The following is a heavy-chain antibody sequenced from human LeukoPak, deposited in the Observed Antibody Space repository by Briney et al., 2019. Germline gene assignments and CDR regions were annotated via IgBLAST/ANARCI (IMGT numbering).Heavy chain of an antibody. CDR2: ISYDGSNE. D-gene: IGHD3-22*01. J-gene: IGHJ4*02. CDR3: AKVALFSGYYPPFDY. Sequence: GRSLRLSCTASGFTFSNYGMHWVRQAPGKGLEWVAVISYDGSNEYYADSVKGRFTISRDNSKNTLFLQMNSLRPEDAAVYHCAKVALFSGYYPPFDYWGQGTLVTVSS. V-gene: IGHV3-30*18. CDR1: GFTFSNYG.